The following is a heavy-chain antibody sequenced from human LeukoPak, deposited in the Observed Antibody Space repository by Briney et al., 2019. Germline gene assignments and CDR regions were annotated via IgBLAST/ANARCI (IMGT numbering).Heavy chain of an antibody. V-gene: IGHV1-2*02. CDR3: ARLAVGNDA. CDR2: IHPNSGGT. J-gene: IGHJ4*02. CDR1: GYTFIDYY. Sequence: ASVKVSCKASGYTFIDYYMHWVRQAPGQAPGQGPEWMGWIHPNSGGTNYAQKFQGRVTMTRDTSISTAYMELSRLSSDDTAVYYCARLAVGNDAWGQGTLVTVSS. D-gene: IGHD6-19*01.